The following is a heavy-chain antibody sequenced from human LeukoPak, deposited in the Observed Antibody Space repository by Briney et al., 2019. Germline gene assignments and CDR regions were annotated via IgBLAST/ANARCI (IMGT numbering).Heavy chain of an antibody. Sequence: IRQPPXKGVEWMGYIYNSGGTNYSPTLKSRVTISVDTSKNQFSLKVTSVTAADTAVYYCARIWGSGRYGYDAFDIWGRGTMVTVS. V-gene: IGHV4-59*01. CDR2: IYNSGGT. D-gene: IGHD6-19*01. J-gene: IGHJ3*02. CDR3: ARIWGSGRYGYDAFDI.